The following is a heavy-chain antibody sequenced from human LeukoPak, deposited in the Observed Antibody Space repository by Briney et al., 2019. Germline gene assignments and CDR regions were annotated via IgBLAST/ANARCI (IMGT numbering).Heavy chain of an antibody. Sequence: GGSLRLSCEASGFIFSSYGMHWVRQAPGKGLEWVAVIWYDGSNKYYADSVKGGFTISRDNSKTTLYLQMNSLRAEDTAVYYCARDKWRENYDSSGYYDYWGQGTLVTVSS. V-gene: IGHV3-33*01. CDR3: ARDKWRENYDSSGYYDY. D-gene: IGHD3-22*01. CDR2: IWYDGSNK. J-gene: IGHJ4*02. CDR1: GFIFSSYG.